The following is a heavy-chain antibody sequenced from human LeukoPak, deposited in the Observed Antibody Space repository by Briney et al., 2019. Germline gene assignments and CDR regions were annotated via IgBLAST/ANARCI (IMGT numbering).Heavy chain of an antibody. CDR1: GYTFTGYY. Sequence: ASVKVSCKASGYTFTGYYMHWVRQAPGQGLEWMGWINPNSGGTNYAQKFQGRVTMTRDTSISTAYMELSRLRSDDTAAYYCARSNIVVVVAATYDAFDIWGQGAMVTVSS. J-gene: IGHJ3*02. D-gene: IGHD2-15*01. V-gene: IGHV1-2*02. CDR2: INPNSGGT. CDR3: ARSNIVVVVAATYDAFDI.